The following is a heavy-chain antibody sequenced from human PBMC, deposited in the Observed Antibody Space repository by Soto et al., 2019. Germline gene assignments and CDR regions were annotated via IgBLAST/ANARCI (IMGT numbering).Heavy chain of an antibody. CDR2: ISGSGGTT. Sequence: SLRLSCAASGFKFSNYAMTWVRQAPGKGLEWVSAISGSGGTTHHAESVKGRFSISRDNYKNTLFVQMNSLRAEDTAVYYCAKVLGDYCSGGSCYTTEYYYYAMDVWGQGTTVTVSS. J-gene: IGHJ6*02. V-gene: IGHV3-23*01. CDR1: GFKFSNYA. CDR3: AKVLGDYCSGGSCYTTEYYYYAMDV. D-gene: IGHD2-15*01.